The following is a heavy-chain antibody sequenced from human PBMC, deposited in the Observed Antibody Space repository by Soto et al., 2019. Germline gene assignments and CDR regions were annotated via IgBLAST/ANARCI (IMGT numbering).Heavy chain of an antibody. CDR2: IKTDGANT. J-gene: IGHJ4*02. V-gene: IGHV3-23*01. CDR3: SKERAARGIDY. Sequence: EVQLLESGGGLVQPGGSLRLSCAASGFTFTNYALTWVRQAPGKGLEWVSTIKTDGANTDYADSVRGRFIISRDNFKNTVYRQVNRWRGEDTAIYYCSKERAARGIDYWGRGTLVTVSS. D-gene: IGHD6-6*01. CDR1: GFTFTNYA.